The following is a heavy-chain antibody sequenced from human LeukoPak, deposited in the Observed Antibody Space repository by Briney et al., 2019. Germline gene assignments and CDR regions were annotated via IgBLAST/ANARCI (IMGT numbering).Heavy chain of an antibody. CDR1: GGSISSGG. V-gene: IGHV3-30-3*01. J-gene: IGHJ6*02. CDR3: ARARASSSGYYLYYYGIDV. D-gene: IGHD3-22*01. Sequence: LSLTCTVSGGSISSGGYYWSWIRQHPGKGLEWVAVISYDGSNKYYADSVKGRFTISRDNSKNTLYLQMNSLRAEDTAVYYCARARASSSGYYLYYYGIDVWGQGTTVTVSS. CDR2: ISYDGSNK.